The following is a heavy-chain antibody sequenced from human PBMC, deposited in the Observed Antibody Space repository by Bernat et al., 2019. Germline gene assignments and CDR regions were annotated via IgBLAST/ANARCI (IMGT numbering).Heavy chain of an antibody. V-gene: IGHV3-48*02. J-gene: IGHJ4*02. Sequence: EVQLVESGGDLVQPGGSLRLSCAASGFTFSLYSINWLRQAPGKGLEWISYISGSSTTIYYADSVKGRYTISRDNANNSLNLQMNSLRDEDTAVYYCARAAGDGRHSFEYWGQGTLVTVSS. D-gene: IGHD2-21*01. CDR3: ARAAGDGRHSFEY. CDR2: ISGSSTTI. CDR1: GFTFSLYS.